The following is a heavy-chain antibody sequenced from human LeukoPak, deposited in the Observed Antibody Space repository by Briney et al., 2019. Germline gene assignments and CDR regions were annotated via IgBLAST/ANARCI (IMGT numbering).Heavy chain of an antibody. V-gene: IGHV3-23*01. D-gene: IGHD3-10*01. J-gene: IGHJ6*02. CDR3: AKTMVRGVIYYYYYGMDV. CDR1: GFTFSSYA. Sequence: SGGSLRLSCSASGFTFSSYAMSWVRQAPGKGLEWVSAISGSGDNTFYTDSVKGRFTTSRDNSKNTLYLQMNSLRAEDTAVYYCAKTMVRGVIYYYYYGMDVWGQGTTVTVSS. CDR2: ISGSGDNT.